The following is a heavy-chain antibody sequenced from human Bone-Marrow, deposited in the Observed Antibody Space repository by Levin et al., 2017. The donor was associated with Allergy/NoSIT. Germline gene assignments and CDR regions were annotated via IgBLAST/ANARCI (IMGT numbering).Heavy chain of an antibody. Sequence: SCTVSGDSISSYYWSWIRQPPGKGLEWIGNIYYSGSTNYNPSLKSRVTISVDTSKDQFSLKLNSVTAADTAVYFCARSGRTSSWSSDNWFDPWGQGTLVTVSS. CDR3: ARSGRTSSWSSDNWFDP. CDR1: GDSISSYY. J-gene: IGHJ5*02. D-gene: IGHD6-13*01. CDR2: IYYSGST. V-gene: IGHV4-59*01.